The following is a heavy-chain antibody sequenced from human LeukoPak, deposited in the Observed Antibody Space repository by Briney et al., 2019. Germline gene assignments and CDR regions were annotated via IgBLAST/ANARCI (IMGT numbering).Heavy chain of an antibody. D-gene: IGHD3-16*01. J-gene: IGHJ3*02. CDR1: VFSFSDYI. V-gene: IGHV3-72*01. CDR3: SRDGGEGDNSAFDI. CDR2: IRRKRNSYTT. Sequence: PRGCLRLSCAASVFSFSDYILDWVRQAPGKGLECVGRIRRKRNSYTTEYAPSVKGRFTISRDDSKNSLFLHMNSLKTEDTAVYHCSRDGGEGDNSAFDIWGQGTMVTVSS.